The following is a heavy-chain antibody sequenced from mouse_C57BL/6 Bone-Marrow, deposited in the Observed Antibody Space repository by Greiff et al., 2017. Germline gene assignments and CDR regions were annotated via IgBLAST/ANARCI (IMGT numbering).Heavy chain of an antibody. Sequence: VQLQQSGAELVKPGASVKMSCKASGYTFTSYWIPWVKQRPGQGLEWIGDIYPTSGRTNYNEKFKSKAKLTVDTSSNTAYMQLSSLTSEDSAVFYCAESGPLVRSLDYWGQGTTLTVSS. D-gene: IGHD2-14*01. J-gene: IGHJ2*01. CDR1: GYTFTSYW. CDR2: IYPTSGRT. V-gene: IGHV1-55*01. CDR3: AESGPLVRSLDY.